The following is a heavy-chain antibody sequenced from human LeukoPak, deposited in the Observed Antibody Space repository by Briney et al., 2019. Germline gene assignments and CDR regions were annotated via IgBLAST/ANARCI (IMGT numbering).Heavy chain of an antibody. J-gene: IGHJ4*02. D-gene: IGHD2/OR15-2a*01. V-gene: IGHV3-30*04. CDR3: ARIYGPWNYFDY. CDR1: GFTFSSYA. Sequence: GGSLRLPCAASGFTFSSYAMHWVRQAPGKGLEWVAVISYDGSNKYYADSVKGRFTISRDNSKNTLYLQMNSLRAEDTAVYYCARIYGPWNYFDYWGQGTLVTVSS. CDR2: ISYDGSNK.